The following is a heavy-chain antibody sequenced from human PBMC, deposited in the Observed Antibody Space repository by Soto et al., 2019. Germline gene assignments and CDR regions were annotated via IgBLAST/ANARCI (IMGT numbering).Heavy chain of an antibody. Sequence: EVQLLESGGGLVQPGGSLRLSCAASGFTVSSNYMSWVRQAPGKGLEWVSVIYSGGSTYYADSVKGRFTISRDNSKNTLYLQMNSLRAEDTAVYYCARALLPHDAFDTWGQGTMVTVSS. CDR2: IYSGGST. J-gene: IGHJ3*02. CDR1: GFTVSSNY. CDR3: ARALLPHDAFDT. V-gene: IGHV3-66*01.